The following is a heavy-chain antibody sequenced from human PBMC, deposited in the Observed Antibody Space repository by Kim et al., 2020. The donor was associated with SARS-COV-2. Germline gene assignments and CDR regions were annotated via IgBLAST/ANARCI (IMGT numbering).Heavy chain of an antibody. CDR3: AKGYSSSWYADPFDY. Sequence: DDVKGRFTISRDNSRNTLYLQMKSRRAEDTAVYYCAKGYSSSWYADPFDYWGQGTLVTVSS. D-gene: IGHD6-13*01. V-gene: IGHV3-23*01. J-gene: IGHJ4*02.